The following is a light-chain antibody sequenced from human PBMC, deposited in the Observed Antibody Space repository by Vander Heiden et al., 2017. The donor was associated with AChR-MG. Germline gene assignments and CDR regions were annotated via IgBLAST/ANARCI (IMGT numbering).Light chain of an antibody. J-gene: IGLJ3*02. CDR2: RNS. CDR1: SPNIESNF. Sequence: QSVLTQPPSAFGTPGQRVTIPCSGRSPNIESNFVNRYQQPPGTPTKPPHFRNSQRPSGVPDRFSVSRSGTSASLAISGLRAEDEAEYYCAAWDDSLSGEVFGGGTKLTVL. V-gene: IGLV1-47*01. CDR3: AAWDDSLSGEV.